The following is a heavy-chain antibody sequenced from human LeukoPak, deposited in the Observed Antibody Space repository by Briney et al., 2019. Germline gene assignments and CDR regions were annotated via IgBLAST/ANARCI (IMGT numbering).Heavy chain of an antibody. Sequence: PSETLSLTCTVSGGSISSYYWSWLRQPAGKGLEWIGRIYTSGSTNYNPSLKSRVTMSVDTSKNQFSLKLSSVTAADTAVYYCARELIVGPTAENYWGQGTLVTVSS. J-gene: IGHJ4*02. CDR1: GGSISSYY. CDR3: ARELIVGPTAENY. V-gene: IGHV4-4*07. CDR2: IYTSGST. D-gene: IGHD1-26*01.